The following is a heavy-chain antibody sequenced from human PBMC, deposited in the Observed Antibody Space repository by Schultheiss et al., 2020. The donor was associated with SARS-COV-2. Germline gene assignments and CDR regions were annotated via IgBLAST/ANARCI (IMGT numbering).Heavy chain of an antibody. CDR3: AREEGDIMLRGLIKDY. Sequence: ASVKVSCKASGYTFTDYYLHWVRQAPGQGLEWVGRINPNNGATHYPQKFQGRVTMTRDTSIITAYMELSRLTSDDTAVYFCAREEGDIMLRGLIKDYWGQGTLVTVS. CDR1: GYTFTDYY. V-gene: IGHV1-2*06. J-gene: IGHJ4*02. CDR2: INPNNGAT. D-gene: IGHD3-10*01.